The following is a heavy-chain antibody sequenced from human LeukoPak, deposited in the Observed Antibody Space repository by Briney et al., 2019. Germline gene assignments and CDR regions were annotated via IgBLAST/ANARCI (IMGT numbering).Heavy chain of an antibody. CDR1: GGSISSYS. CDR2: FVTTTR. CDR3: ARDTSVASGMQH. Sequence: SETLSLTCTVSGGSISSYSWSWIRQSPGKGLEWIASFVTTTRTYNPSFKSRVAMSPDTSKNQFSLSLKSLTTADSAIYYCARDTSVASGMQHWGRGTLVTVSS. J-gene: IGHJ1*01. D-gene: IGHD6-19*01. V-gene: IGHV4-59*01.